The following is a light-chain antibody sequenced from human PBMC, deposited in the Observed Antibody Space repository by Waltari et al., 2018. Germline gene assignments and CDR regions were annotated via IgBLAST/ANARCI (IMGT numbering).Light chain of an antibody. CDR2: GNS. V-gene: IGLV1-40*01. CDR1: SSNIGAAYD. J-gene: IGLJ1*01. Sequence: QSVLTQPPSVSGALGQRVTISCTGSSSNIGAAYDVNWYQQLPGTAPKLLIYGNSHRPSGVPDRFSGSKSGTSASLAITGLQTEDEADYYCQSYDSGLSAFYVFGTGTKVTVL. CDR3: QSYDSGLSAFYV.